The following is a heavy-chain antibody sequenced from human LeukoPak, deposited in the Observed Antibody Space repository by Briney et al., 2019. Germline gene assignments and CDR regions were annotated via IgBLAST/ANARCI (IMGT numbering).Heavy chain of an antibody. J-gene: IGHJ3*02. Sequence: GGSLRLSCGASGFALSSYGMHWVRQAPGKGLEWVAFIRYDGNSKYYVDSVKGRFTIPRDNSKHTLYLQMNSPRAEDTAVYYCAKETYDAFDIWGQGTTVTVSS. CDR2: IRYDGNSK. CDR3: AKETYDAFDI. V-gene: IGHV3-30*02. CDR1: GFALSSYG.